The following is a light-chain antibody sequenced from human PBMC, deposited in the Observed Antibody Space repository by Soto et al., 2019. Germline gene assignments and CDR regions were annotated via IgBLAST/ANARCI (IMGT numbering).Light chain of an antibody. CDR3: QQCSSYPWT. V-gene: IGKV1-5*03. CDR2: KAS. Sequence: DIQMTQSPSTLSASVGDRVTITCRASQSISSWLAWYQQKPGKAPKLLIYKASSLQGGGPSRFSGSGSGTEFTLTISTLHPDDFAAYYCQQCSSYPWTFGQGTKVEIK. CDR1: QSISSW. J-gene: IGKJ1*01.